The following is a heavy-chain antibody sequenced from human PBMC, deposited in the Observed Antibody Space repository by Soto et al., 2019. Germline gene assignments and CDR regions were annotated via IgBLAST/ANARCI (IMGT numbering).Heavy chain of an antibody. J-gene: IGHJ4*02. CDR3: ARESEDLTSNFDY. V-gene: IGHV3-21*06. CDR2: ISSTTNYI. Sequence: GGSLRLSCAASGFTFTRYSMNRVRQAPGKGLEWVSSISSTTNYIYYGDSMKDRFTISRDNAKNSLYLEMNSLRAEDTAVYYCARESEDLTSNFDYWGQGTLVTVSS. CDR1: GFTFTRYS.